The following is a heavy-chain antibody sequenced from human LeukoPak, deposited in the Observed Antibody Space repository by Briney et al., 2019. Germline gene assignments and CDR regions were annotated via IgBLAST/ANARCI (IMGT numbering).Heavy chain of an antibody. CDR2: IKQDGSEK. V-gene: IGHV3-7*01. J-gene: IGHJ4*02. Sequence: GGSLRLSCAASGFTLSSQWMSWVRQAPGKARGWVANIKQDGSEKYYVDSVKGRFTIYRDNAKNSLYLQMNSLRCEDTAVYCCARNPLRELYIDYWGQGTLVTVSS. CDR3: ARNPLRELYIDY. D-gene: IGHD5/OR15-5a*01. CDR1: GFTLSSQW.